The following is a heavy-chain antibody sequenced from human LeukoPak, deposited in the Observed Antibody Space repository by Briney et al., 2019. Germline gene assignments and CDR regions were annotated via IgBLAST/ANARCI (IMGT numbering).Heavy chain of an antibody. CDR3: ARAMGGAGTVTDY. CDR2: IYYSGST. J-gene: IGHJ4*02. D-gene: IGHD6-13*01. V-gene: IGHV4-39*07. Sequence: SETLSLTCTVSGGSISSSSYYWGWIRQPPGKGLEWIGSIYYSGSTYYNPSLKSRVTISVDTSKNQFSLKLNSVTAADTAVYYCARAMGGAGTVTDYWGQGTLVTVSS. CDR1: GGSISSSSYY.